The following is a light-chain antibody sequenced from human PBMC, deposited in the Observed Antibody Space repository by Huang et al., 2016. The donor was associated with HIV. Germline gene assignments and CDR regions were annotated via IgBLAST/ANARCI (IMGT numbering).Light chain of an antibody. Sequence: DIVMTQSPLSLPVTPGEPASISCRSSQSLLHSNGYNYLDWYLQKPGRSPQLLIHSGSNRASGVTDRFSGSGTGTDFTLKISRVEAEDVGVYYCMQALQTPPTFGQGTKVEIK. J-gene: IGKJ1*01. CDR1: QSLLHSNGYNY. V-gene: IGKV2-28*01. CDR3: MQALQTPPT. CDR2: SGS.